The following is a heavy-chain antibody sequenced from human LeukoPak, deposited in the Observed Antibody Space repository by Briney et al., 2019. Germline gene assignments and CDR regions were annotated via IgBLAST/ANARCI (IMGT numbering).Heavy chain of an antibody. J-gene: IGHJ4*02. CDR1: GFTFSSYT. Sequence: PGGSLRLSCAASGFTFSSYTINWVRQAPGKGLEWVSSISSSTSYIYYADSLKGRFTISRDNAKNTLYLQMNSLRAEDTAVYYCARVSYGDCYDYWGQGTLVTVSS. CDR3: ARVSYGDCYDY. D-gene: IGHD4-17*01. CDR2: ISSSTSYI. V-gene: IGHV3-21*01.